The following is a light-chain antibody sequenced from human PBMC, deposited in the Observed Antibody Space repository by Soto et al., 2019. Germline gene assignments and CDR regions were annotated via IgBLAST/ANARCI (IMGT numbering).Light chain of an antibody. J-gene: IGKJ1*01. Sequence: DVQMTQSPSSLSASVGDRVTITCRTSHSITNYLNWYQQKPGKAPKLLIFGASILQSGVPSRFSGSGSGSDFTLTISSLQTEDFAIYYCQQTYSTLWTFGQGTKVEIK. V-gene: IGKV1-39*01. CDR1: HSITNY. CDR3: QQTYSTLWT. CDR2: GAS.